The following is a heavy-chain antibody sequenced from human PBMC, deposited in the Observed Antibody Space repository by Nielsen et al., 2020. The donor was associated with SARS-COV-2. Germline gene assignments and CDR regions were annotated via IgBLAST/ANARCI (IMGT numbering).Heavy chain of an antibody. J-gene: IGHJ4*02. Sequence: GESLKISCAASGFTFSSYWMNWVRQAPGKGLEWVANIKQDGSEKYYGDSVKGRFTISRDNAKNSLYLQMNSLRAEDTALYYCAKDIGSGWYLAFDYWGQGTLVTVSS. D-gene: IGHD6-19*01. CDR1: GFTFSSYW. V-gene: IGHV3-7*03. CDR3: AKDIGSGWYLAFDY. CDR2: IKQDGSEK.